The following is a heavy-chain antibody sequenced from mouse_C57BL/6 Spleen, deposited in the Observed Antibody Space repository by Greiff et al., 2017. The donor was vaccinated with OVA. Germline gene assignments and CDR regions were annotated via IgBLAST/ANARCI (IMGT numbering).Heavy chain of an antibody. D-gene: IGHD2-2*01. CDR3: ARHEGLYYYAMDY. V-gene: IGHV5-12*01. J-gene: IGHJ4*01. CDR2: ISNGGGST. Sequence: EVMLVESGGGLVQPGGSLKLSCAASGFTFSDYYMYWVRQTPEKRLEWVAYISNGGGSTYYPDTVKGRFTISRDNAKNTLYLQMSRLKSEDTAMYYCARHEGLYYYAMDYWGQGTSVTVSS. CDR1: GFTFSDYY.